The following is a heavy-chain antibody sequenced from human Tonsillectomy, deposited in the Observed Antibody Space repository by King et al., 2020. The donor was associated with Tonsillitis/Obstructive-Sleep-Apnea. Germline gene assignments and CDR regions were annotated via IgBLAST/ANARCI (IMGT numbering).Heavy chain of an antibody. V-gene: IGHV1-2*02. D-gene: IGHD6-13*01. CDR3: ARDPGSSWPKFDY. CDR2: CDPNSGGT. Sequence: QVQLVQSGAEVKKPGASVKVSCKASGYTFTGYDMHWGRQAPGQGPEGRGGCDPNSGGTNYAQKFQGRVTMTRDTSISTADLELSRLRSDDTAVYYCARDPGSSWPKFDYWGQGTLVTVSS. J-gene: IGHJ4*02. CDR1: GYTFTGYD.